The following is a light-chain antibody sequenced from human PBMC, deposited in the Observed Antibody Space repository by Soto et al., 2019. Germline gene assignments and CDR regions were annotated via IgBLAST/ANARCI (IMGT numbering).Light chain of an antibody. Sequence: QSALTQPASVSGSAGQSITISCTGASSDVGSYNLVSWYQQQPGKAPKLMIYEGSRRPSGVSNRFSGSKSGNTASLTISGLQAEDEPDYYCCSYAGSSTLIFGGGTKVTV. J-gene: IGLJ2*01. CDR3: CSYAGSSTLI. CDR2: EGS. CDR1: SSDVGSYNL. V-gene: IGLV2-23*01.